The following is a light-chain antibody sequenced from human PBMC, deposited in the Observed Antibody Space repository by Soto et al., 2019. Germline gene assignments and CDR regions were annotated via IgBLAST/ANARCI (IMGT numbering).Light chain of an antibody. CDR3: QQYDNLRRYT. V-gene: IGKV1-33*01. J-gene: IGKJ2*01. CDR1: QDISNY. Sequence: DIQMTQSPSSLSASVGDRVTITCQASQDISNYLNWYQQKPGKAPKLLIYDAFNLETGVTRRLSGSGSGTDFTSTISSLQPDDIAAYYCQQYDNLRRYTFGQGTKLQIK. CDR2: DAF.